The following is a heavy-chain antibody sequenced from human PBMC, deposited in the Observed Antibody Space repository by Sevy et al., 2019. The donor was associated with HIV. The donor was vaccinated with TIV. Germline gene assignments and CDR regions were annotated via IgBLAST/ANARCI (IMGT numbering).Heavy chain of an antibody. CDR1: GFTFNKSA. CDR3: ATESRGFCSGGSCSVDNGMDV. CDR2: IVVGSVNT. J-gene: IGHJ6*02. Sequence: ASVKVSCKASGFTFNKSAVQWVRQARGQRLEWRGWIVVGSVNTNYAQKFQERVTITSDMSTSTAYMELSSLRSEDTAVYYCATESRGFCSGGSCSVDNGMDVWGQGTTVTVSS. V-gene: IGHV1-58*01. D-gene: IGHD2-15*01.